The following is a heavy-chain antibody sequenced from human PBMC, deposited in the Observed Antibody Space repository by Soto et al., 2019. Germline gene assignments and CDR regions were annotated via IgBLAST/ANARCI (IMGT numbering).Heavy chain of an antibody. Sequence: GGSLRLSCAASGFTFSSYAMSWVRQVPGKGLMWVSRITSDGSRSIYADSVKGRFTISRDNAKNTLFLQMNSLRAEDTAVYYCARDYDSSGYHSTYWGRGTLVTVSS. D-gene: IGHD3-22*01. V-gene: IGHV3-74*01. CDR2: ITSDGSRS. CDR3: ARDYDSSGYHSTY. J-gene: IGHJ4*02. CDR1: GFTFSSYA.